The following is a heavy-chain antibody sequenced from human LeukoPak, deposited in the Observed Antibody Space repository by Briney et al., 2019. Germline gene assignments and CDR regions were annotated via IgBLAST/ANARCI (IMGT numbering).Heavy chain of an antibody. D-gene: IGHD3-16*01. CDR2: ISWNSGSI. CDR1: GFTFDDYA. CDR3: AKDRRLYIKLTLGY. V-gene: IGHV3-9*01. Sequence: GRSLRLSCAASGFTFDDYAMHWVRQAPGKGLEWVSGISWNSGSIGYADSVKGRFTISRDNAKNSLYLQMNSLRAEDTALFYCAKDRRLYIKLTLGYWGQGTLVTVSS. J-gene: IGHJ4*02.